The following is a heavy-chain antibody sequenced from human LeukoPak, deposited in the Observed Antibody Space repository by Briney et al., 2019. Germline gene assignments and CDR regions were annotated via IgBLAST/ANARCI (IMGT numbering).Heavy chain of an antibody. V-gene: IGHV1-2*02. Sequence: ASVKVSCKASGYTFTGQYMHWVRQAPGQGLEWMGWINPNSGGTNYAQNFQGRVTMTRDTSISTAYMELSRLRSDDTAVYYCARVSEYYYFDYWGQGTLVTVSS. D-gene: IGHD2/OR15-2a*01. CDR1: GYTFTGQY. CDR3: ARVSEYYYFDY. J-gene: IGHJ4*02. CDR2: INPNSGGT.